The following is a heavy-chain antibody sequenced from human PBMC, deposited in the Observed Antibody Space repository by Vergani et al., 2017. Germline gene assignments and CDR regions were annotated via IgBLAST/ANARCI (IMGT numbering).Heavy chain of an antibody. CDR1: GDSISSGYF. V-gene: IGHV4-38-2*02. Sequence: QVQLQESGPRLVKPSETLSLICSVSGDSISSGYFWGWIRQSPVKGLEWLGTIDRTGRTHLSPSLKSRLTISVDTTKNQFSLQVTSATAADTAVYYCASSRRPERYYYMDVWGKGTTVTVSS. CDR2: IDRTGRT. CDR3: ASSRRPERYYYMDV. J-gene: IGHJ6*03. D-gene: IGHD6-25*01.